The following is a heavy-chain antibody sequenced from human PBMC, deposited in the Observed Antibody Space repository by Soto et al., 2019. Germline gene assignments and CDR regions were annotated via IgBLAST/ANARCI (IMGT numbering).Heavy chain of an antibody. D-gene: IGHD2-15*01. CDR3: AKEEQVAATPGEYFGY. J-gene: IGHJ4*01. CDR2: ISYDGSNK. V-gene: IGHV3-30*18. Sequence: PGGGLRLSCAASGFTFSSYGMHWVRQAPGKGLEWVAVISYDGSNKYYADSVKGRFTISRDNSKNTLYLQMNSLRAEDTAVYYCAKEEQVAATPGEYFGYRRHRTLVTASS. CDR1: GFTFSSYG.